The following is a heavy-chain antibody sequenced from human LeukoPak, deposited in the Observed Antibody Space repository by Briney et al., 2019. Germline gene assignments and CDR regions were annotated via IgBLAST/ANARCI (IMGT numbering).Heavy chain of an antibody. J-gene: IGHJ4*02. V-gene: IGHV3-30*04. CDR2: ISYDGSNK. Sequence: PGGSLRLSCAASGFTFSSYAMHWVRQAPGKGLERVAVISYDGSNKYYADSVKGRFTISRDNSKNTLYLQMNSLRAEDTAVYYCARDQGTTVVTPLLWGQGTLVTVSS. D-gene: IGHD4-23*01. CDR1: GFTFSSYA. CDR3: ARDQGTTVVTPLL.